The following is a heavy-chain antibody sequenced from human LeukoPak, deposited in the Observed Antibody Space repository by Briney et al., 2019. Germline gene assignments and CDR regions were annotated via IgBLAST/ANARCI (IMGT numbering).Heavy chain of an antibody. CDR3: ARGRGRGYYDSSGYYH. CDR2: INHSGST. Sequence: SETLSLTCAVYGGSFSGYYWSWIRQPPGKGLEWIGEINHSGSTNYNPSLKSRVTISVDTSKNQFSLKLSSVTAADTAVYYCARGRGRGYYDSSGYYHWGQGTLVTASS. J-gene: IGHJ5*02. CDR1: GGSFSGYY. D-gene: IGHD3-22*01. V-gene: IGHV4-34*01.